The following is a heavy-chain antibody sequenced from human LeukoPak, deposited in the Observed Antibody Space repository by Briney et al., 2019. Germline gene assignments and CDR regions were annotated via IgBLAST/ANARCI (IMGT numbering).Heavy chain of an antibody. CDR1: GFTFSDYY. D-gene: IGHD3-10*01. J-gene: IGHJ6*02. CDR3: ARDLGLTMVRGVIITYGMDV. Sequence: PGGSLRLSCAASGFTFSDYYMSWIRQAPGEGLEWVSYISSSSSYTNYADSVKGRFTISRDNAKNSLYLQMNSLRAEDTAVYYCARDLGLTMVRGVIITYGMDVWGQGTTVTVSS. V-gene: IGHV3-11*05. CDR2: ISSSSSYT.